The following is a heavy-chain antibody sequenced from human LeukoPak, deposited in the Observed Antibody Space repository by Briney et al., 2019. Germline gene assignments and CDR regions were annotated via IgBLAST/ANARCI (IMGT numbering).Heavy chain of an antibody. J-gene: IGHJ4*02. V-gene: IGHV3-7*03. CDR2: ITQDGSEK. CDR1: GFTFRTHW. D-gene: IGHD3-3*01. Sequence: GGSLRLSCAASGFTFRTHWMSWFRQAPGKGLEWVANITQDGSEKYFVDSVKGRFTISRDNAKNSLGLQMNSLRVEDTAVYYCARGLEWPGKPTLVSDYWGQGTLVTVSS. CDR3: ARGLEWPGKPTLVSDY.